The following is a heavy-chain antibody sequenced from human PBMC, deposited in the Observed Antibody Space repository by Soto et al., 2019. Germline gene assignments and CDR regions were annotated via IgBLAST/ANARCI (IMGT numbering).Heavy chain of an antibody. CDR2: IYYTGST. V-gene: IGHV4-31*03. CDR3: ARDGAPCEKASN. Sequence: QVQLQESGPGLVKPSQTLSLTCTVSGGSVSSGGYYWSWIRQHPGKGLEWIGYIYYTGSTYYNPSLKSRVAISVDTSKNEFSLKLNSVTAADTAVYYCARDGAPCEKASNWGQGTLVTVSS. J-gene: IGHJ4*02. CDR1: GGSVSSGGYY.